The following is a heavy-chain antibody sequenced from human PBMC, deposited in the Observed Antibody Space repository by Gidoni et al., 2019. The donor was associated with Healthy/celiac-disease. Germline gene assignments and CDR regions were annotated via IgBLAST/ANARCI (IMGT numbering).Heavy chain of an antibody. D-gene: IGHD4-17*01. CDR1: GFTLSSYA. CDR2: ISGSGGST. CDR3: AHEGRGLRQRNWYFDL. V-gene: IGHV3-23*01. Sequence: EVQLLESGGGLVQPGGSLRLSCAASGFTLSSYAMSWVRQAPGQGLEWVSAISGSGGSTYYADSVKGRFTISRDNSKNTLYLQMNSLRAEDTAVYYCAHEGRGLRQRNWYFDLWGRGTLVTVSS. J-gene: IGHJ2*01.